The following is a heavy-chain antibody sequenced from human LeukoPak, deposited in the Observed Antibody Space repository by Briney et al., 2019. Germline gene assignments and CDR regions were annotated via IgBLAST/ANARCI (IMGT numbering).Heavy chain of an antibody. J-gene: IGHJ4*02. CDR3: ARELQVHGGDY. CDR2: ISAYNGNT. Sequence: GASVKVSCKASGYTFTSYGISWVRQAPGQGLEWMGWISAYNGNTNYAQKLQGRVTMTRDTSISTAYMELSRLRSDDTAVYYCARELQVHGGDYWGQGTLVTVSS. D-gene: IGHD3-16*01. CDR1: GYTFTSYG. V-gene: IGHV1-18*01.